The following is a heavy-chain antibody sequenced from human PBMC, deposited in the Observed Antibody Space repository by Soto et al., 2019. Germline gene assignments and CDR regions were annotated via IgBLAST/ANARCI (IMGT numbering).Heavy chain of an antibody. J-gene: IGHJ1*01. D-gene: IGHD3-22*01. CDR3: ATIAAYNSDGIQH. V-gene: IGHV3-23*01. CDR1: GLTFSNYA. CDR2: ISRSAGAT. Sequence: PGGSLRLSCAASGLTFSNYAMSWVRQAPGKGLEWVSGISRSAGATYYADSVKGRFTISRDNSKNTVYLQMNNLRADDTAVYYCATIAAYNSDGIQHWGQGTLVTVSS.